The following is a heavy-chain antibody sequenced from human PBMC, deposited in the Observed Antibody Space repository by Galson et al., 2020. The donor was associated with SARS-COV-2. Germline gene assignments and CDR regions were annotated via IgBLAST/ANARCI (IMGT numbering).Heavy chain of an antibody. D-gene: IGHD1-26*01. Sequence: GESLKISCAASGLTFSSYAMSWVRQAPGKGLEWVSVITGSGGNTNYADSVKGRCTISRDNSKNTLYLQMNSLRAEDTAVYYCAKRIVGAFDYWGQGTLVTVSS. CDR1: GLTFSSYA. J-gene: IGHJ4*02. CDR2: ITGSGGNT. CDR3: AKRIVGAFDY. V-gene: IGHV3-23*01.